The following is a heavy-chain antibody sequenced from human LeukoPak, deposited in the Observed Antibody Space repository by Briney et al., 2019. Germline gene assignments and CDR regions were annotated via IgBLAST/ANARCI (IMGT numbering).Heavy chain of an antibody. J-gene: IGHJ4*02. CDR3: ARHQSSGTDFDY. CDR1: GGSLSSGGYS. CDR2: IYHSGST. D-gene: IGHD3-10*01. V-gene: IGHV4-30-2*02. Sequence: SQTLSLTCAVSGGSLSSGGYSWSWIRQPPGKGLEWNGYIYHSGSTNYNPSLKSRVTISVDTSKNQFSLKLSSVTAADTPVYYCARHQSSGTDFDYWGQGTLVTVSS.